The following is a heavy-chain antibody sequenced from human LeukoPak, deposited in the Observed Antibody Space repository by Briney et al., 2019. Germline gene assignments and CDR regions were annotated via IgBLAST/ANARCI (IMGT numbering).Heavy chain of an antibody. CDR2: ISGSSNTI. CDR3: ARGPNWLQSIAVAGIFDF. CDR1: GFTFSSYS. J-gene: IGHJ4*02. V-gene: IGHV3-48*01. D-gene: IGHD6-19*01. Sequence: GESLRLSCAASGFTFSSYSMNWVRQAPGKGLEWVSYISGSSNTIYYADSMKGRFTISRDNSENTLYLQMNSLRAEDTAVYYCARGPNWLQSIAVAGIFDFWGQGTLVTVSS.